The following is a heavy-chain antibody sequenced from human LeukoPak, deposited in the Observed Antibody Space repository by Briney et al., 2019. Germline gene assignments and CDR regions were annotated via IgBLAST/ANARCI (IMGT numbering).Heavy chain of an antibody. V-gene: IGHV1-8*01. CDR1: GYTFTSYD. CDR3: AVTEQLDLTEPLYYYYGMDV. Sequence: GASVKVSCKASGYTFTSYDINWVRQATGQGLEWMGWMNPNSGNTGYAQKFQGRVTMTRNTSISTAYMELSSLRSEDTAVYYRAVTEQLDLTEPLYYYYGMDVWAKGPRSPSP. J-gene: IGHJ6*02. D-gene: IGHD1-1*01. CDR2: MNPNSGNT.